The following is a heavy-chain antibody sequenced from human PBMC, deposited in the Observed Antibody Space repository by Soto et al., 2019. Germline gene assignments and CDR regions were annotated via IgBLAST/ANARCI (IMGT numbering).Heavy chain of an antibody. J-gene: IGHJ5*02. CDR2: IYHSGST. Sequence: ETLSLTCTVSGGSISSRGYYWGWIRQPPGKGLEWIGSIYHSGSTYYNPSLKSRVTISVDTSENQFSLKLTSVTAADTAVYYCARDFFDSSDYTTNWFDPWGQGTLVTVSS. D-gene: IGHD3-22*01. V-gene: IGHV4-39*01. CDR1: GGSISSRGYY. CDR3: ARDFFDSSDYTTNWFDP.